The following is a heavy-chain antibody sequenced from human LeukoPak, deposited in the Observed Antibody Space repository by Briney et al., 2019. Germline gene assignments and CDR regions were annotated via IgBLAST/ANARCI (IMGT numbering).Heavy chain of an antibody. D-gene: IGHD3-22*01. Sequence: ASVKVTCKATSRISWVRQAPGQGLEWMGWIGTYGGDTYYAQKFQGRITVTTDTSTSTVYMELRNLRSDDTAVYYCARDLWNFYDDSGYNRDFDSWGQGTLVTVSS. CDR1: TSR. CDR3: ARDLWNFYDDSGYNRDFDS. V-gene: IGHV1-18*01. J-gene: IGHJ5*01. CDR2: IGTYGGDT.